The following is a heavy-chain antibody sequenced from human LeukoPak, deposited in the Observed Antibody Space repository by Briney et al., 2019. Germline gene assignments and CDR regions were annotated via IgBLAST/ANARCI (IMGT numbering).Heavy chain of an antibody. CDR3: ARVAYYYGSGSYYRRWFDP. CDR2: INHSGST. D-gene: IGHD3-10*01. V-gene: IGHV4-34*01. Sequence: SETLSLTCTVSGGSISSYYWSWIRQPPGKGLEWIGEINHSGSTNYNPSLKSRVTISVDTSKNQFSLKLSSVTAADTAVYYCARVAYYYGSGSYYRRWFDPWGQGTLVTVSS. CDR1: GGSISSYY. J-gene: IGHJ5*02.